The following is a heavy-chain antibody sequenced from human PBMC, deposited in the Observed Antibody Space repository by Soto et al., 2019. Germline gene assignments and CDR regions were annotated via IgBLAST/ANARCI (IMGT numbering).Heavy chain of an antibody. Sequence: PSGTIEIARAVSGDTIYTSDVALTRQTQGKEQEWIGDIYYSGSTNYNPSLTSRITISVDRSKNQFSLKVRSVTAADTAVYYCARGHGDEVFGCSVWSGSDFWGQRTLVPVFS. V-gene: IGHV4-59*07. CDR1: GDTIYTSD. D-gene: IGHD3-10*01. J-gene: IGHJ1*01. CDR2: IYYSGST. CDR3: ARGHGDEVFGCSVWSGSDF.